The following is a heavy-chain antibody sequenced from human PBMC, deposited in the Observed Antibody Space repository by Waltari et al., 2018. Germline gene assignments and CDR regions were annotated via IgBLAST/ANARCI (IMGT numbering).Heavy chain of an antibody. D-gene: IGHD5-18*01. J-gene: IGHJ4*02. CDR3: ARGGYDNDY. V-gene: IGHV3-72*01. CDR1: GFTFSSYG. CDR2: TRNKANSYTT. Sequence: VQLVESGGGVVQPGRSPRLSCAASGFTFSSYGMHWVRQAPGKGLEWVGRTRNKANSYTTEYAASVKGRFTISRDDSKNSLYLQMNSLKTEDTAVYYCARGGYDNDYWGQGTLVTVSS.